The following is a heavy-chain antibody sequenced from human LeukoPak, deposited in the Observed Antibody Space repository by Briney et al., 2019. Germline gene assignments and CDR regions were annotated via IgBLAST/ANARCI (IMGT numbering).Heavy chain of an antibody. D-gene: IGHD5-18*01. Sequence: SETLSLTCTVSGGSISSYYWSWIRQPPGKGLEWIGYIYYSGSTNYNPSLKSRVTISVDTSKNQFSLKLSSVTAADTAVYYCARDQTAMVLDFWGQGTLVTVSS. CDR1: GGSISSYY. J-gene: IGHJ4*02. CDR3: ARDQTAMVLDF. CDR2: IYYSGST. V-gene: IGHV4-59*01.